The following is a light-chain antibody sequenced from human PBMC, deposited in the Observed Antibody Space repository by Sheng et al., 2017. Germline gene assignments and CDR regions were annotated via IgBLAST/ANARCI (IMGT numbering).Light chain of an antibody. Sequence: EVVMTQSPATLSVSPGETATLSCRASQTISNNLAWYQQKPGQAPRLLIYDASNRATGIPARFSGSGSGTDFTLTISSLEPEDFAVYYCQQRSNWPLTFGGGTNVEIK. CDR3: QQRSNWPLT. CDR1: QTISNN. J-gene: IGKJ4*01. V-gene: IGKV3-11*01. CDR2: DAS.